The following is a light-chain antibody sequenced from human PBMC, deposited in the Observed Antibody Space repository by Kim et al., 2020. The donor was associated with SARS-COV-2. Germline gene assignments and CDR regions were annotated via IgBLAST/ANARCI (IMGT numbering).Light chain of an antibody. CDR3: QQSGNARWT. CDR1: QTMSSNF. Sequence: EIVLTQSPGTLSLSPGERATLSCRASQTMSSNFLAWYQQKPGQAPRLLIYAASKRATGIPDRFSGSGSGTDFTLTISRLDPEDFAVYYCQQSGNARWTFGQGNKVDIK. J-gene: IGKJ1*01. CDR2: AAS. V-gene: IGKV3-20*01.